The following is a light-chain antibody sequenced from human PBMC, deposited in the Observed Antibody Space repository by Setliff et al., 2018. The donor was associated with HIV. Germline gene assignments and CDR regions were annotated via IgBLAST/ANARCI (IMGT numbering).Light chain of an antibody. CDR3: CSYAGTSTYV. V-gene: IGLV2-23*02. Sequence: SVLTQPASVSGSPGQSITISCTGTSSDVGSYNLVSWYQQHPGKAPKLMICEVSKRPSGVSNRFSGSKSGNTASLTISGLQAEDEADYYCCSYAGTSTYVFGTGTKVNVL. J-gene: IGLJ1*01. CDR2: EVS. CDR1: SSDVGSYNL.